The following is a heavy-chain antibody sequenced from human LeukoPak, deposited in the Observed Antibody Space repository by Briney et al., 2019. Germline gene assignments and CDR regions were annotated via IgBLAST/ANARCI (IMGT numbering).Heavy chain of an antibody. CDR1: GFTFSGYA. D-gene: IGHD3-10*01. CDR3: AKEGTMVRGLTLDQ. J-gene: IGHJ4*02. V-gene: IGHV3-30*18. Sequence: GRSLRLSCAASGFTFSGYAMHWVRQAPGKGLEWVAAISYDGSNKLSADSVKGRFTISRDNSKNTLYLQMNSLRAEDTAVYYCAKEGTMVRGLTLDQWGQGTLVTVSS. CDR2: ISYDGSNK.